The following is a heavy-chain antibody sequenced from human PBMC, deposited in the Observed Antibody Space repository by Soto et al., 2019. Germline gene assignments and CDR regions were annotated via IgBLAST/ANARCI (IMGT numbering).Heavy chain of an antibody. Sequence: QVQLEESGGGVVQPGRSLRLSCAASEFDFSNFAMHWVRQAPGKGLEWMAVISYDGDTQYYADSAKGRFTISRDNSKNTLYLQMNSLSTEDTAVYDGVRGKWIFALRSPFDHWGQGTFVSVSS. CDR2: ISYDGDTQ. D-gene: IGHD3-3*01. CDR1: EFDFSNFA. V-gene: IGHV3-30-3*01. CDR3: VRGKWIFALRSPFDH. J-gene: IGHJ5*02.